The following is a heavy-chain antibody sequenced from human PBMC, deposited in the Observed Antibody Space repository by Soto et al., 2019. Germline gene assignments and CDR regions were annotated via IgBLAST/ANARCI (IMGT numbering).Heavy chain of an antibody. D-gene: IGHD6-19*01. Sequence: PGGSLRLSCSASGFTFSSYSMNWVRQAPGKGLEWVSSITSSSSYIYYADSVKGRFTISRDNAKNSLYLQIKSLRAEDTAVYYCARTSGFSSGWGYFDYWAQGTLVTVSS. CDR1: GFTFSSYS. CDR2: ITSSSSYI. V-gene: IGHV3-21*01. CDR3: ARTSGFSSGWGYFDY. J-gene: IGHJ4*02.